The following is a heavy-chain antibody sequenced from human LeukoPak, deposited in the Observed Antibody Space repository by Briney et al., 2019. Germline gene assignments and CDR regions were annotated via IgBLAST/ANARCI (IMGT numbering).Heavy chain of an antibody. Sequence: GASVRVSCKASGYTFTGYYMHCGRQAPGQGLEWMGWINPNSGGTSYAQKFQGRVTMTRDTSISTAYMELTRLRFDDTAVYYCARAYDNNDYFDYWGQGTLVTVSS. CDR3: ARAYDNNDYFDY. V-gene: IGHV1-2*02. CDR1: GYTFTGYY. J-gene: IGHJ4*02. D-gene: IGHD3-22*01. CDR2: INPNSGGT.